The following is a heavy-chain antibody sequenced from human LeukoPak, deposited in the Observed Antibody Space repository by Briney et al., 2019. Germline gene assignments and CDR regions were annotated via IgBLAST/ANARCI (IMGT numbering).Heavy chain of an antibody. CDR3: AKNIWTEMATIYYYMDV. V-gene: IGHV3-23*01. CDR2: ISGSAYST. CDR1: GFTFSSYA. J-gene: IGHJ6*03. Sequence: GGSLRLSCAASGFTFSSYAMSWVRQPPGKGLEWVSAISGSAYSTYYADSVKGRFTISRDNSKNTLYLQMNSLRAEDTAVYYCAKNIWTEMATIYYYMDVWGKGTTVTVSS. D-gene: IGHD5-24*01.